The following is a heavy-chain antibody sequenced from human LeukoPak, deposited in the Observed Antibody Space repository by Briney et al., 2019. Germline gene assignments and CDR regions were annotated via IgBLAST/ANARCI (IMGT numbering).Heavy chain of an antibody. CDR3: ARVMVRGVISGFDAFDI. CDR2: IYTSRST. Sequence: SETLSLTCTVSGGSISSYYWSWIRQPAGKGLEWIGRIYTSRSTNYNPSLKSRVTMSVDTSKNQFSLKLISVTAADTAVYYCARVMVRGVISGFDAFDIWGQGTMVTVSS. CDR1: GGSISSYY. V-gene: IGHV4-4*07. J-gene: IGHJ3*02. D-gene: IGHD3-10*01.